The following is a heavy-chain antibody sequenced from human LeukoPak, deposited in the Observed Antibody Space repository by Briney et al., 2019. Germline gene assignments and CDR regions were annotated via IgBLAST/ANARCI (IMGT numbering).Heavy chain of an antibody. D-gene: IGHD3-22*01. CDR1: GGSFSGYY. CDR3: ARVKDTSSGREFDY. J-gene: IGHJ4*02. V-gene: IGHV4-34*01. CDR2: INHSGST. Sequence: PSETLSLTCAVYGGSFSGYYWSWIRQPPGKGLEWIGEINHSGSTNYNPSLKSRVTISVDTSKNQFSLKLSSVTAADTAVYYCARVKDTSSGREFDYWGQGTLVTVSS.